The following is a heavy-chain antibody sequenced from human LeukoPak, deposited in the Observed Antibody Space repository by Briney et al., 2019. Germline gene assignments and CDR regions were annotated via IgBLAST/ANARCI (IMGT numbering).Heavy chain of an antibody. CDR1: SFSFDDYT. CDR2: ISWDGGST. V-gene: IGHV3-43D*03. D-gene: IGHD1-26*01. CDR3: AKDIQGGTAIDY. Sequence: GGSLRLSCAASSFSFDDYTMNWVRQVPGKGLEWVSLISWDGGSTSYADSVKGRFTISRDNSKNSLYLQMNSLRVEVTALYYCAKDIQGGTAIDYWGLGTLVTVSP. J-gene: IGHJ4*02.